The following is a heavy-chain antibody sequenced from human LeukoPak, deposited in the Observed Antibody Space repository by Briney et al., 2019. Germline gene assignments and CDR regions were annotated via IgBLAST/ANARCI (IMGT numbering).Heavy chain of an antibody. CDR1: GGSFSGYY. CDR2: INHSGST. CDR3: ARKRVRGLYYYGSGSYDY. V-gene: IGHV4-34*01. Sequence: SETLSLTCAVYGGSFSGYYWSWIRQPPGKGLEWIGEINHSGSTNYNPSLKSRATISVDTSKNQFSLKLSSVTAADTAVYYCARKRVRGLYYYGSGSYDYWGQGTLVTVSS. J-gene: IGHJ4*02. D-gene: IGHD3-10*01.